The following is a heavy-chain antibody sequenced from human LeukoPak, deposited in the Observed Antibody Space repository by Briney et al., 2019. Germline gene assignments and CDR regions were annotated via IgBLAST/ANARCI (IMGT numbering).Heavy chain of an antibody. J-gene: IGHJ5*02. Sequence: SETLSLTCTVSGGSISGYYWSWIRQPPGKGLEWIGYIYYSGTTNYNPSLRSRLTISVDTSKNQFSLRLSSVTATDTAVYYCARLHSSRAEEFDPWGQGTLVTVSS. CDR3: ARLHSSRAEEFDP. V-gene: IGHV4-59*01. CDR1: GGSISGYY. CDR2: IYYSGTT.